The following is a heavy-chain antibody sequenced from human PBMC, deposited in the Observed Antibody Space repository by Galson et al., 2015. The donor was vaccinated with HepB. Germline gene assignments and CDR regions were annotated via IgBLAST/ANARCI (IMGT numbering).Heavy chain of an antibody. D-gene: IGHD7-27*01. V-gene: IGHV3-21*01. CDR3: VRDPPLGTPFDH. CDR2: IDSSSSYT. CDR1: GFTFISYN. J-gene: IGHJ4*02. Sequence: SLRLSCAGSGFTFISYNMNWVRQAPGKGLEWVASIDSSSSYTYYADSLKGRFTISRDNAKNSLYLQMNSLRPEDTAVYYCVRDPPLGTPFDHWGQGTLVTVSS.